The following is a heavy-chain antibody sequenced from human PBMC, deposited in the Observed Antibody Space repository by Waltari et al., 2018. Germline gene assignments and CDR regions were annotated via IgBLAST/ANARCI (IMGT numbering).Heavy chain of an antibody. J-gene: IGHJ5*02. Sequence: QVQLQQWGAGLLKPSETLSLTCAVYGGSFSGYYWSWIRQPPGQGLEWIGEINHSGSTNYNPSLKSRVTISVDTSKNQFSLKLSSVTAADTAVYYCAREARYCSSTSCGRGWFDPWGQGTLVTVSS. V-gene: IGHV4-34*01. CDR2: INHSGST. CDR3: AREARYCSSTSCGRGWFDP. D-gene: IGHD2-2*01. CDR1: GGSFSGYY.